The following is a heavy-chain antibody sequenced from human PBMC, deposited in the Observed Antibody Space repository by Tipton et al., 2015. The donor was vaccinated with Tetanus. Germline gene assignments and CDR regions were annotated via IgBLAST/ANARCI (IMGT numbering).Heavy chain of an antibody. J-gene: IGHJ2*01. V-gene: IGHV5-51*01. CDR1: GYNFTIYW. D-gene: IGHD3-9*01. Sequence: QLVQSGAEVKKPGESLKISCKPSGYNFTIYWIGWVRQMPGKGLEWMGVINPTDYQTSYNPSFEGQVTISADRSINTAFLQWSSLQPSDPAMYFCARRRSAILTGSYHWYFDIWGRGALVTVSS. CDR2: INPTDYQT. CDR3: ARRRSAILTGSYHWYFDI.